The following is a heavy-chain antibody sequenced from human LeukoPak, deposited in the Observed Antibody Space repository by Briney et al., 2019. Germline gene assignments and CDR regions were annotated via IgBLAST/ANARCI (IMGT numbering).Heavy chain of an antibody. J-gene: IGHJ6*04. V-gene: IGHV1-18*04. CDR1: GYTFTSYG. D-gene: IGHD3-22*01. Sequence: ASVKVSCKASGYTFTSYGISLVRQAPGQGLEWIGLISAYNGNTNYAQKLQGRVTMTTDTSTSTAYMELRSLRSDDTAVSHCARADSRPFSYYYGMDVWGKGTTVTVSS. CDR3: ARADSRPFSYYYGMDV. CDR2: ISAYNGNT.